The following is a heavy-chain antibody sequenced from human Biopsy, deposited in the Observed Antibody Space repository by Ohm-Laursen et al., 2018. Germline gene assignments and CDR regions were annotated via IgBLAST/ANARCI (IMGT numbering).Heavy chain of an antibody. Sequence: TLSLTCSVSGASVKTSGYFWAWIRQRPGKGLERIGYISYNERTHYNPSLTSQLAISFDTSNNRISLQLRSVSVADTAVYYCVREPKTGTAEAWYFDLWGRGSPVTVPS. J-gene: IGHJ2*01. CDR3: VREPKTGTAEAWYFDL. CDR1: GASVKTSGYF. CDR2: ISYNERT. V-gene: IGHV4-31*01. D-gene: IGHD3-9*01.